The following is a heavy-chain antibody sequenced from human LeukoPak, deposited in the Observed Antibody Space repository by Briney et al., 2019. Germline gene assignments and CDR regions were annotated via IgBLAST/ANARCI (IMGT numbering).Heavy chain of an antibody. V-gene: IGHV1-8*01. CDR1: GYTLTSYD. CDR2: MNPNSGNT. D-gene: IGHD2-15*01. CDR3: ARAGGYCGRISCPYYFDY. Sequence: ASVKVSCKASGYTLTSYDINWLRQATGEGLEWMGCMNPNSGNTGYAQKFQGRVTMTRNTSISTAYMELSSLRSEDMAVYYCARAGGYCGRISCPYYFDYWGQGSLVAVSS. J-gene: IGHJ4*02.